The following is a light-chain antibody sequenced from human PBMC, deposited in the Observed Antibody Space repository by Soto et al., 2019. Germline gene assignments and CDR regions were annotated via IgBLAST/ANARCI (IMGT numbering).Light chain of an antibody. CDR3: SSYAGSNNFVV. CDR1: SSDVGGYNY. V-gene: IGLV2-8*01. CDR2: EVS. J-gene: IGLJ1*01. Sequence: QSALTQPPSASGSPGQSVTISCTGTSSDVGGYNYVSWYQQHPGKAPKLMTYEVSKRPSGVPDRFSGSKSGNTASLTVSGLQAEDEADYYCSSYAGSNNFVVFGTGTKLTVL.